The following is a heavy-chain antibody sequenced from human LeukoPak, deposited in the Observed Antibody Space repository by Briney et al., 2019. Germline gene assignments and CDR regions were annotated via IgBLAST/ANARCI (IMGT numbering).Heavy chain of an antibody. CDR2: ISSSSSYI. CDR1: GFTFSSYS. J-gene: IGHJ3*02. Sequence: PGGSLRLSCAASGFTFSSYSTNWVRQAPGKGLEWVSSISSSSSYIYYADSVKGRFTISRDNAKNSLYLQMNSLRAEDMAVYYCARDRGMLAAAFDIWGQGTMVTVSS. D-gene: IGHD6-13*01. V-gene: IGHV3-21*01. CDR3: ARDRGMLAAAFDI.